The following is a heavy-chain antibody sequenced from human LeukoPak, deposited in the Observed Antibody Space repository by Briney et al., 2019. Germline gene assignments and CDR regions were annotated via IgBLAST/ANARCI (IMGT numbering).Heavy chain of an antibody. CDR3: ATTRYDAFDI. CDR2: INWNGGST. Sequence: PGGSLRLSCAASGFTFDDYGMSWVRQAPGKGLEWVSGINWNGGSTGYADSVRGRFTISRDNSKNTLCLQMNSLRAEDTAVYYCATTRYDAFDIWGQGTMVTVSS. D-gene: IGHD4-17*01. J-gene: IGHJ3*02. CDR1: GFTFDDYG. V-gene: IGHV3-20*04.